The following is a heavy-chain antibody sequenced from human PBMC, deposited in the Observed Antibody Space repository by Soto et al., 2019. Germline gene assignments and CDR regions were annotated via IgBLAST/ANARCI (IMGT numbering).Heavy chain of an antibody. J-gene: IGHJ4*02. CDR3: ASDRDGDFDY. Sequence: GGSLRLSCAASGFTLSTYSMNWVRQAPGKGLEWVSSISSSSSYIYYADSVKGRFTISSHNAKNSLYLQMNSLRGEDTAVYYCASDRDGDFDYWGKGTLVTVSS. V-gene: IGHV3-21*01. CDR2: ISSSSSYI. D-gene: IGHD2-21*01. CDR1: GFTLSTYS.